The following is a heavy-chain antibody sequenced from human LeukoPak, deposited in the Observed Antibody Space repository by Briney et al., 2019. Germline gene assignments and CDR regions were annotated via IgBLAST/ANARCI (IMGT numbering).Heavy chain of an antibody. CDR1: GGSISSGDYY. CDR3: ARERRELRGDAFDI. CDR2: IYYSGST. V-gene: IGHV4-30-4*01. Sequence: SETLSLTCTVSGGSISSGDYYWSWIRQPPGKGLEWIGYIYYSGSTYYNPSLKSRVTISVDTSKNQFSLKLSSVTAADTAVYYCARERRELRGDAFDIWSQGTMVTVSS. D-gene: IGHD1-7*01. J-gene: IGHJ3*02.